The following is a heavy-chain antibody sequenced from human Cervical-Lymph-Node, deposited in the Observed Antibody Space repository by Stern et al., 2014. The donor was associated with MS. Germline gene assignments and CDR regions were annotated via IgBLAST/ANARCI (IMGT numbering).Heavy chain of an antibody. J-gene: IGHJ4*02. Sequence: EVHLVESGGDLVQPGRSLRLSCAAFGFTFDDYAMHWVRQAPGKGLEWVAGISWNSGTIGYADSVTGRFTTSRDNAYSSLYLQMNSLRPEDTALYYCARDITGSSAYFAYWGQGTLVTVSS. V-gene: IGHV3-9*01. CDR3: ARDITGSSAYFAY. D-gene: IGHD1-14*01. CDR2: ISWNSGTI. CDR1: GFTFDDYA.